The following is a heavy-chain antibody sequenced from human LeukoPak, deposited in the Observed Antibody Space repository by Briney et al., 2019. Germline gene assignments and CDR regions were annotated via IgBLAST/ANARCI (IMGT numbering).Heavy chain of an antibody. J-gene: IGHJ4*02. CDR1: GYSISSGYY. CDR2: IYHSGST. V-gene: IGHV4-38-2*02. Sequence: SETLSLTCTVSGYSISSGYYWGWIRPPPGKGLEWIGSIYHSGSTYYNPSLKSRVTISVDTSKNQFSLKLSSVTAADTAVYYCARGLQVVSFDYWGQGTLVTVSS. CDR3: ARGLQVVSFDY. D-gene: IGHD2-15*01.